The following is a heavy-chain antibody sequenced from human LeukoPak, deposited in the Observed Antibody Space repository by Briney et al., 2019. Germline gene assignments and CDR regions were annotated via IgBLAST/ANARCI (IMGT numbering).Heavy chain of an antibody. J-gene: IGHJ4*02. CDR3: ASPNNQYSSSSI. Sequence: GGSLRLSCAASGFTFSSYSMNWVRQAPGKGLEWVSSISSSSSYIYYADSVKGRFTISRDNAKNSLYLQMNSLRAEDTAVYYCASPNNQYSSSSIWGQGTLVTVSS. CDR1: GFTFSSYS. CDR2: ISSSSSYI. V-gene: IGHV3-21*01. D-gene: IGHD6-6*01.